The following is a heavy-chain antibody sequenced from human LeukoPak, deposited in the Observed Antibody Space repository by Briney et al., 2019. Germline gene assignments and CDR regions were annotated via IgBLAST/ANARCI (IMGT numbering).Heavy chain of an antibody. CDR1: EITFCKYW. V-gene: IGHV3-7*01. CDR2: IKQEGSET. J-gene: IGHJ4*02. CDR3: ARGGQYSGYYYFDY. D-gene: IGHD3-22*01. Sequence: GGAPRLSFTASEITFCKYWMSLGRPAPGEGLEWGANIKQEGSETYSVDSVKGRFTISRDNAKNSLYLQMNSLRAEDTALYYCARGGQYSGYYYFDYWGQGTLVTVSS.